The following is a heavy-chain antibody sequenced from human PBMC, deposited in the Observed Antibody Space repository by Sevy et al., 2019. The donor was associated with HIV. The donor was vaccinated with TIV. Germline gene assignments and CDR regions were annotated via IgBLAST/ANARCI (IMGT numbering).Heavy chain of an antibody. Sequence: GGSLRLSCAASGFTFKKHWMSWVRQAPGKGLEWVANINADGKQTKYMDFAKGRFTISRDNTKNSVYLQMNSLRVEDTALYYCARDWPLIPETYVNWGQGTLVTVSS. CDR2: INADGKQT. CDR3: ARDWPLIPETYVN. J-gene: IGHJ4*02. CDR1: GFTFKKHW. D-gene: IGHD2-2*02. V-gene: IGHV3-7*01.